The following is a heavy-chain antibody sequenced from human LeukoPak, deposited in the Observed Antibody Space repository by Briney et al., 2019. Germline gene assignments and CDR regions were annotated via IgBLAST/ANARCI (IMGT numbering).Heavy chain of an antibody. J-gene: IGHJ4*02. CDR2: ISAYNGNT. CDR3: ARVVTGGSLVRFLEWSNFDY. CDR1: GYTFTSYG. V-gene: IGHV1-18*01. Sequence: GASVKVSCKASGYTFTSYGISWVRQAPGQGLEWMGWISAYNGNTNYAQKLQGRVTMATDTSTSTAYMELRSLRSDDTAVYYCARVVTGGSLVRFLEWSNFDYWGQGTLVTVSS. D-gene: IGHD3-3*01.